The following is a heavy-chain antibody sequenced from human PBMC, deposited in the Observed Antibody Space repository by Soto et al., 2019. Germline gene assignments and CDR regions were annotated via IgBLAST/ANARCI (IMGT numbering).Heavy chain of an antibody. CDR2: IYYSGST. V-gene: IGHV4-30-4*01. CDR1: GGSISSGDYY. CDR3: ARDKRSNSYYYYGMDV. D-gene: IGHD4-4*01. Sequence: SETLSLTCTVSGGSISSGDYYWSWIRQPPGKGLEWIGYIYYSGSTYYNPSLKSRVTISVDTSKNQFSLKLSSVTAADTAVYYCARDKRSNSYYYYGMDVWGQGTTVTVSS. J-gene: IGHJ6*02.